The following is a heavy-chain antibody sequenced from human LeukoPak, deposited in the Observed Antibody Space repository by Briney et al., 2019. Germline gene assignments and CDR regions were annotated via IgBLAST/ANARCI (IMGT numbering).Heavy chain of an antibody. Sequence: SETLSLTCTVSGGSISSSSYYWGWIRQPPGKGLEWIGSIYYSGSTYYNPSPKSRVTISVDTSKNQFSLKLSSVTAADTAVYYCARQTIVVVTKSPGGVQHWGQGTLVTVSS. CDR2: IYYSGST. CDR1: GGSISSSSYY. J-gene: IGHJ1*01. V-gene: IGHV4-39*01. CDR3: ARQTIVVVTKSPGGVQH. D-gene: IGHD3-22*01.